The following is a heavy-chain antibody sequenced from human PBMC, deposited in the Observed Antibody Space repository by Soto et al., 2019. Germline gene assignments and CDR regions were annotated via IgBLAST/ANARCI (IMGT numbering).Heavy chain of an antibody. D-gene: IGHD6-19*01. V-gene: IGHV1-2*02. Sequence: QVQLVQSGAEVKGPGASVKVSCKTSGNTLTSFYIHWVRQAPGQGLEWMGRISPTTGGTNYAQRFEGRAPGRGDTPPNPAKMELNILICNETAVYYCARPPAYISGCYSFKYGGQGPRATVSS. CDR1: GNTLTSFY. CDR2: ISPTTGGT. J-gene: IGHJ4*02. CDR3: ARPPAYISGCYSFKY.